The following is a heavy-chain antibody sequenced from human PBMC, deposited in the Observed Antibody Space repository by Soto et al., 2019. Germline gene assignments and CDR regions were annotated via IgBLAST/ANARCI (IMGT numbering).Heavy chain of an antibody. D-gene: IGHD3-3*01. V-gene: IGHV4-4*07. CDR1: GGSISSYY. J-gene: IGHJ4*02. Sequence: PSETLSLTCTVSGGSISSYYWSWIRQPAGKGLEWIGRIYTSGSTNYNPSLKSRVTMSVDTSKNQFSLKLSSVTAADTAVYYCARERSFWSGYYYFDYWGQGTLVTVSS. CDR2: IYTSGST. CDR3: ARERSFWSGYYYFDY.